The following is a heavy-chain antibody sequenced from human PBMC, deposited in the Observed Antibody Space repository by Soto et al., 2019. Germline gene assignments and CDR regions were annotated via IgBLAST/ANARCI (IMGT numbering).Heavy chain of an antibody. D-gene: IGHD6-19*01. V-gene: IGHV3-11*01. J-gene: IGHJ4*02. Sequence: QVQLVESGGGLVKPGASLSLSCAVSGFTFNDYYISWIRQAPANVLEWISYISGGGRTTYHADSGRGRFTISRDNAKNSLFLQMNSLRAEDTAVYYCAREVRTSGWFRRLDSWGQGILVPVSS. CDR3: AREVRTSGWFRRLDS. CDR1: GFTFNDYY. CDR2: ISGGGRTT.